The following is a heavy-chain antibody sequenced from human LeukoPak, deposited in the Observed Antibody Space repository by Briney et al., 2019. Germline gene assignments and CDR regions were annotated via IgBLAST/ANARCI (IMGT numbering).Heavy chain of an antibody. CDR2: MNPNGANT. Sequence: ASVKVSCKASGYTFTSYDINWVRQATGQGLEWMGWMNPNGANTGCAQKFQGRFTMTKNTSINTAYMELNSLRSEDTAVYYCAREGLRLGYYFDYWGQGTLVTVSS. V-gene: IGHV1-8*01. CDR1: GYTFTSYD. CDR3: AREGLRLGYYFDY. J-gene: IGHJ4*02. D-gene: IGHD5-12*01.